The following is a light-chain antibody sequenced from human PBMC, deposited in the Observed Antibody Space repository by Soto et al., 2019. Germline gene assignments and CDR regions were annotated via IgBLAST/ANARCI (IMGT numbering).Light chain of an antibody. V-gene: IGLV2-14*01. CDR3: SSYTSSHTVI. J-gene: IGLJ2*01. CDR2: DVS. Sequence: QSALTQPASVSGSPGQSITISCIGTSSDVGRYNYVSWYRQHPAKAPKLIIYDVSFRPSGVSDRFSGSQSANTASLTISGLQAEDEADYYCSSYTSSHTVIFGGGTKVTVL. CDR1: SSDVGRYNY.